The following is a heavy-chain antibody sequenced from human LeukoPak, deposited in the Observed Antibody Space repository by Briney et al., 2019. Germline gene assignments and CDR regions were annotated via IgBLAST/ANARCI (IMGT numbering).Heavy chain of an antibody. Sequence: PGRSLRLSCAASGFTVSSNYMSWVRQAPGKGLEWVPVIYSGRSTYYADSVKGRFTISRDNSKNTLYLQMNSLRAEDTAVYYCARFPRGNDYWGQGTLVTVSS. D-gene: IGHD4-23*01. CDR2: IYSGRST. CDR3: ARFPRGNDY. CDR1: GFTVSSNY. V-gene: IGHV3-53*01. J-gene: IGHJ4*02.